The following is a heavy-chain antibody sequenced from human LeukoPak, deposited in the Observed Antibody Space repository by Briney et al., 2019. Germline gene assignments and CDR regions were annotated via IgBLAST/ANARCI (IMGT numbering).Heavy chain of an antibody. CDR3: ATSPPDTGSDPFDS. J-gene: IGHJ4*02. V-gene: IGHV5-51*01. CDR1: RNSFSKYW. Sequence: GESLKISCKGSRNSFSKYWIGWVRQMPGKGLEWMAIIYQSDSDTKYSPSFQGRVTISADKSIDTAYLQWTSLRASDTAMYYCATSPPDTGSDPFDSWGQGTLVTVSS. D-gene: IGHD5-12*01. CDR2: IYQSDSDT.